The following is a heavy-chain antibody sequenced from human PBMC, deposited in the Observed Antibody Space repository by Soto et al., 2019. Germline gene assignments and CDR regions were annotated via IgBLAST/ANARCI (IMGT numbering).Heavy chain of an antibody. CDR2: IYYSGST. J-gene: IGHJ4*02. V-gene: IGHV4-59*01. D-gene: IGHD1-1*01. CDR1: GGSISSYY. Sequence: SETLSLTCTVSGGSISSYYWSWIRQPPGKGLEWIGYIYYSGSTNYNPSLKSRVTISVDTSKNQFSLKLSSVTAADTAVYYCARFGVGGGTNWGQGTLVTVSS. CDR3: ARFGVGGGTN.